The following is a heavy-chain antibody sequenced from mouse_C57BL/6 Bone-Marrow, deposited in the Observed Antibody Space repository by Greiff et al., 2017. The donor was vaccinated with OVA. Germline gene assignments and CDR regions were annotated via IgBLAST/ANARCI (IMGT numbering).Heavy chain of an antibody. D-gene: IGHD2-3*01. J-gene: IGHJ2*01. CDR2: IDPENGDT. V-gene: IGHV14-4*01. CDR1: GFNIKDDY. CDR3: TIYDGYYEGY. Sequence: VQLQQSGAELVRPGASVKLSCTASGFNIKDDYMHWVKPRPEQGLEWIGWIDPENGDTEYASKFQGKATITADTSSNTAYLQLSSLTSEDTAVYYCTIYDGYYEGYWGQGTTLTVSS.